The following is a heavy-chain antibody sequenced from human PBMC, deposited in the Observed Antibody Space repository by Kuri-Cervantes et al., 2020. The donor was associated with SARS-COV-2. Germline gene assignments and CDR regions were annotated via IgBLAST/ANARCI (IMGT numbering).Heavy chain of an antibody. CDR2: IIPIFGTT. CDR1: GGTFNNYA. D-gene: IGHD6-13*01. Sequence: SVKVSCKASGGTFNNYAINWVRQAPGQGLEWMGGIIPIFGTTNYAQKFQGRVTITADESTSTAYMELSSLRSEDTAVYYCARDRYEQLVLFNWFDPWGQGTLVTVSS. CDR3: ARDRYEQLVLFNWFDP. J-gene: IGHJ5*02. V-gene: IGHV1-69*13.